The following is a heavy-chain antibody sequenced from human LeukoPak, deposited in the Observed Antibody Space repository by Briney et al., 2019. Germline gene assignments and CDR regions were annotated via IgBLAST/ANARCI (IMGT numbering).Heavy chain of an antibody. V-gene: IGHV3-23*01. CDR2: TSGSGGST. CDR1: GFTFSSYA. D-gene: IGHD2-15*01. Sequence: GGSLRLSCAASGFTFSSYAMSWVRQAPGKGLEWVSGTSGSGGSTYYAGSVKGRFTISRDNSENTLYLQMNSLRVEDTAVYYCAKNGGSQCYSHLDSWGQGTLVTVSS. CDR3: AKNGGSQCYSHLDS. J-gene: IGHJ4*02.